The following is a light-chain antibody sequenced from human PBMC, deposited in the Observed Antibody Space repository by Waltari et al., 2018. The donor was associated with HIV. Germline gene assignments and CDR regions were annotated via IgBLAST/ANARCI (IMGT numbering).Light chain of an antibody. CDR2: GAS. CDR1: QSVSSSY. CDR3: QQYGSSLLT. J-gene: IGKJ4*01. Sequence: EIVLTQSPGTLSLSQGERATLSCRASQSVSSSYLAWYQQKPGQAPRLLIYGASSRATGIPDRFSGSGSGTDFTLTISRLEPEDFAVYYCQQYGSSLLTFGGGTKVEIK. V-gene: IGKV3-20*01.